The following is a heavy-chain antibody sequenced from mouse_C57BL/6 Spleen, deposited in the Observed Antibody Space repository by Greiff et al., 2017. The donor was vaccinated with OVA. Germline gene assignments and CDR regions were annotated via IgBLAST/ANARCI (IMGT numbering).Heavy chain of an antibody. V-gene: IGHV1-80*01. D-gene: IGHD2-10*01. CDR3: ARLAYYGNYRGAMDY. Sequence: VQLQQSGAELVKPGASVKISCKASGYAFSSYWMNWVKQRPGKGLEWIGQIYPGDGDTNYNGKFKGKATLTADKSSSTAYMQLSSLTSEDSAVYFCARLAYYGNYRGAMDYWGQGTSVTVSS. J-gene: IGHJ4*01. CDR1: GYAFSSYW. CDR2: IYPGDGDT.